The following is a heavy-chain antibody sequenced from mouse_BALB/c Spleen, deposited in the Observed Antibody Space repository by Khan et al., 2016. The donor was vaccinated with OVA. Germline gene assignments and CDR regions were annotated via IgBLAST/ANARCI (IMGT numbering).Heavy chain of an antibody. V-gene: IGHV2-9*02. CDR3: ARNREPDYFDY. Sequence: VQLQESGPGLVAPSQSLSITCTVTGFSLTSYAIHWIRQPPGKGLEWLGVIWAGGSTNYNSALMSRLSISKDNSQSQVFLKMNSLQTHDTAIYYCARNREPDYFDYWGQGTTLTVSS. J-gene: IGHJ2*01. CDR2: IWAGGST. CDR1: GFSLTSYA.